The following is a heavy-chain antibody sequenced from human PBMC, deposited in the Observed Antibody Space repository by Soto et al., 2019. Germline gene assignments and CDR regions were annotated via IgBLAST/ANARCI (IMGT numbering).Heavy chain of an antibody. J-gene: IGHJ6*02. Sequence: PSETLSLTCAVYGGSFSGYYWSWIRQPPGKGLEWIGEINHSGSTNYNPSLKSRVTISVDTSKNQFSLKLSSVTAADTAVYYCARDYYYDSSGYSTWRYYYYYGMDVWGQGTTVTVSS. CDR3: ARDYYYDSSGYSTWRYYYYYGMDV. V-gene: IGHV4-34*01. CDR1: GGSFSGYY. CDR2: INHSGST. D-gene: IGHD3-22*01.